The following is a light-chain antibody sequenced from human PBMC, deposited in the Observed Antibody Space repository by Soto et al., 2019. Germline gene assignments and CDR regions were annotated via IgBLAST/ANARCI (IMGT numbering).Light chain of an antibody. J-gene: IGKJ1*01. CDR3: QQYHNLPRT. V-gene: IGKV1-33*01. CDR1: QDINNY. Sequence: DIQLTQSPSSLSASVGDRVTITCQARQDINNYLVWYQQKPGKAPKFLIFDASILETGVPSRFRGSGSGTDFTFTINSLQPEDIATYYCQQYHNLPRTFGQGTKVEIK. CDR2: DAS.